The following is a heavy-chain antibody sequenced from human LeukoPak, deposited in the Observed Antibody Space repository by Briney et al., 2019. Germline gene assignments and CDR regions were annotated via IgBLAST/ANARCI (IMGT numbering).Heavy chain of an antibody. CDR3: ARDPEDDRYSYGYLDY. J-gene: IGHJ4*02. CDR1: GFTFSSYA. V-gene: IGHV3-30-3*01. Sequence: PGGSLRLSCAASGFTFSSYAMHWVRQAPGKGLEWVAVISYDGSNKYYADSVKGRFTISRDNSKNTLYLQMNSLRAEDTAVYYCARDPEDDRYSYGYLDYWGQGTLVTVSS. D-gene: IGHD5-18*01. CDR2: ISYDGSNK.